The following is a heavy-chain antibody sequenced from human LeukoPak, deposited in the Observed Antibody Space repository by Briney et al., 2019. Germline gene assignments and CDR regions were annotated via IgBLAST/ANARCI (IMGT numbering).Heavy chain of an antibody. D-gene: IGHD6-13*01. CDR1: GFTFNKYA. J-gene: IGHJ4*01. Sequence: PGGSLRLSCAASGFTFNKYAMTWVRQASGQGLQWVAHISADDDESSWYADSVRGRFTISRDNSKNTLYLQMSRLTDEDTAIYYCVRRRIAEAGDFDYWGQGTLVTVSS. CDR3: VRRRIAEAGDFDY. CDR2: ISADDDESS. V-gene: IGHV3-23*01.